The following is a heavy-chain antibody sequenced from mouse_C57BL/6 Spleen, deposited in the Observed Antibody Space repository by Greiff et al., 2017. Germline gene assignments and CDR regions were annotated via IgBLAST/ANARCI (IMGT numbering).Heavy chain of an antibody. CDR3: ARERDWDYDAVSFAY. CDR2: IYPGSGST. CDR1: GYTFTSYW. Sequence: QVQLQQPGAELVKPGASVKMSCKASGYTFTSYWITWVKQRPGPGLEWIGDIYPGSGSTNYNEKFKSKATLTVDTSSSTAYMQLSSLTSEDSAVYYCARERDWDYDAVSFAYWGQGTLVTVSA. V-gene: IGHV1-55*01. D-gene: IGHD2-4*01. J-gene: IGHJ3*01.